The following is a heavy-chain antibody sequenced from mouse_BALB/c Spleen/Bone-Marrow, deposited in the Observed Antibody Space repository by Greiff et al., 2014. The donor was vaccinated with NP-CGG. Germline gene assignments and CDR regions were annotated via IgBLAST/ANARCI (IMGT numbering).Heavy chain of an antibody. CDR3: TTLARNKFDY. CDR2: IYPGNSVT. CDR1: GYTFSNYW. D-gene: IGHD3-1*01. V-gene: IGHV1-5*01. Sequence: EVKLVESGTVLARPGAAVKMSCKASGYTFSNYWMHWVKQRPGQGLEWIGTIYPGNSVTTYNQKFKGKATLTAVTSTSTAYMELSSLTNEDSAVYYCTTLARNKFDYWGQGTTLTVSS. J-gene: IGHJ2*01.